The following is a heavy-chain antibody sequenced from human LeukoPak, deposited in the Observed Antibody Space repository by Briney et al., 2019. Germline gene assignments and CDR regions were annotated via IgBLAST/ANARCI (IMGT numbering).Heavy chain of an antibody. J-gene: IGHJ6*04. CDR2: ISYDGSNK. D-gene: IGHD6-13*01. Sequence: GRSLRLSCAASGFTFSSYAMHWVRQAPGKGLEWVAVISYDGSNKYYADSVKGRFTISRDNAKNSLYLQMNSLRAEDTAVYYCARGDVAAAGTGIINYYYGMDVWGKGTTVTVSS. CDR3: ARGDVAAAGTGIINYYYGMDV. CDR1: GFTFSSYA. V-gene: IGHV3-30-3*01.